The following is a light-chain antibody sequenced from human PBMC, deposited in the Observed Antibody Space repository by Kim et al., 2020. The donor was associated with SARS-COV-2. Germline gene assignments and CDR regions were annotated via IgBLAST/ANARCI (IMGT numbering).Light chain of an antibody. CDR2: GAS. CDR3: QQYNNWPLT. CDR1: QSVSSN. V-gene: IGKV3-15*01. Sequence: VSAGERATLSCRASQSVSSNLAWYQQKPGQAPRLLIYGASTGATGIPARFSGSGSGTEFTLTISSLQSEDLAVYYCQQYNNWPLTFGGGTKVDIK. J-gene: IGKJ4*01.